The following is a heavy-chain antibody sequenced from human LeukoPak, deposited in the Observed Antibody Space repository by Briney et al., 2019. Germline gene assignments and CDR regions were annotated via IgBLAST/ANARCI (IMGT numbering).Heavy chain of an antibody. D-gene: IGHD2-21*02. CDR2: INHSGST. CDR3: ARTTLAYCGGDCYSGYFDY. J-gene: IGHJ4*02. V-gene: IGHV4-34*01. Sequence: SETLSLTCAVYGGAFSGYYWSWIRQPPGKGLEWSGEINHSGSTNYNPSLKSRVTISVDTSKNQFSLKLSSVTAADTAVYYCARTTLAYCGGDCYSGYFDYWGQGTLVTVSS. CDR1: GGAFSGYY.